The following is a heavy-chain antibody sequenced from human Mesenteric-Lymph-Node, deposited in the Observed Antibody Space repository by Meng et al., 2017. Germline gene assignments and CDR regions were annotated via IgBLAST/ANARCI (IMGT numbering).Heavy chain of an antibody. Sequence: ASVKVSCKASGYTFTSYGISWVRQAPGQGLEWMGWISAYNGNTNYAQKLQGRVTMTTDTSTSTAYMELRSLRSDDTAVYYCASAYCSSTSCYSYYYYGMDVWGQGTTVTVSS. CDR2: ISAYNGNT. J-gene: IGHJ6*02. D-gene: IGHD2-2*01. V-gene: IGHV1-18*01. CDR3: ASAYCSSTSCYSYYYYGMDV. CDR1: GYTFTSYG.